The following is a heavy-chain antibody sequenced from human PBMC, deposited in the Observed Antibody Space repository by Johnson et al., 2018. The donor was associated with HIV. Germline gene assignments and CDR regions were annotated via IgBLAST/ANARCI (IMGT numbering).Heavy chain of an antibody. D-gene: IGHD3-9*01. CDR3: AKDRNYDILSI. V-gene: IGHV3-30*02. J-gene: IGHJ3*02. CDR1: GFTFSSYG. CDR2: IRNDGSKK. Sequence: QLVESGGGVVQPGGSLRLSCAASGFTFSSYGMHWVRQAPGKGLEWVAFIRNDGSKKYYADSVKGRFTISRDNAKNTLYLQMNSLRAEDTAVYYCAKDRNYDILSIWGQGTVVTVSS.